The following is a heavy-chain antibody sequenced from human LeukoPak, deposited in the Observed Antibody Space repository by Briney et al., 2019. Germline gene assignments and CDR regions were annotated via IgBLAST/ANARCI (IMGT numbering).Heavy chain of an antibody. D-gene: IGHD3-22*01. CDR2: ISYDGSNK. V-gene: IGHV3-30-3*01. Sequence: GGSLRLSCAASGFTFSSYAMHWVRQAPGKGLEWVAVISYDGSNKYYADSVKGRFTISRDNSKNTLYLQMNSLRAEDTAVYYCARVGGYYYDSSGYYYFDYWGQGTLVTVSS. J-gene: IGHJ4*02. CDR3: ARVGGYYYDSSGYYYFDY. CDR1: GFTFSSYA.